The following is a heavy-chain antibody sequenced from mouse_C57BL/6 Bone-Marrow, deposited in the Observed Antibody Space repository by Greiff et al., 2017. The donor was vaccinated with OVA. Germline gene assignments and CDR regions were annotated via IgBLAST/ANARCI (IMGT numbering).Heavy chain of an antibody. CDR3: ARSTMVTTSVAY. CDR1: GYTFTSYW. V-gene: IGHV1-64*01. D-gene: IGHD2-2*01. Sequence: QVQLQQPGAELVKPGASVKLSCKASGYTFTSYWMHWVKQRPGQGLEWIGMIHPNSGSTNYNEKFKSKATLTVDKSSSTAYMQLSSLTSEDSAVYYCARSTMVTTSVAYWGQGTLVTVSA. CDR2: IHPNSGST. J-gene: IGHJ3*01.